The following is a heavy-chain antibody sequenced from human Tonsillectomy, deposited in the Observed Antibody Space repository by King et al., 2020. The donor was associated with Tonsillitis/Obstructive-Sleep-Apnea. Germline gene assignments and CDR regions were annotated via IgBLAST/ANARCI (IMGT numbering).Heavy chain of an antibody. D-gene: IGHD2-8*01. CDR1: GYTFTGYY. CDR2: INPNSGGT. CDR3: ARLGYCTNGVCYSRDSYYYSMDV. Sequence: VQLVQSGAEVKKPGASVKVSCKASGYTFTGYYMHWVRQAPGQGLEWMGWINPNSGGTNSAQKFQGRVTMTRDTSISTAYMELSRLRSDDTAVYYCARLGYCTNGVCYSRDSYYYSMDVWGQGTTVTVSS. J-gene: IGHJ6*02. V-gene: IGHV1-2*02.